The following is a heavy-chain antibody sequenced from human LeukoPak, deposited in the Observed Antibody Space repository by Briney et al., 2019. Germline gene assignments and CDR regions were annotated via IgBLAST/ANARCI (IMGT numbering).Heavy chain of an antibody. Sequence: SETLSLTCTVSSGSISNYYCNWIRQPVGKGLEWIGRIYTSGSTKYNPSLKSRVTMSVDTSNNQFSLKLSSVTAADTAVYYCARGYGYDSTPFDYWGQGTLVTVSS. CDR1: SGSISNYY. J-gene: IGHJ4*02. CDR3: ARGYGYDSTPFDY. V-gene: IGHV4-4*07. D-gene: IGHD3-22*01. CDR2: IYTSGST.